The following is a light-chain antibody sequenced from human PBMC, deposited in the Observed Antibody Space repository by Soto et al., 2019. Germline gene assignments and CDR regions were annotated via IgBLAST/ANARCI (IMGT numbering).Light chain of an antibody. J-gene: IGKJ1*01. CDR2: DAS. V-gene: IGKV1-5*01. CDR3: QHMRT. CDR1: QNINNW. Sequence: DIQMTQSPSTLSASIGDRVTITCRASQNINNWIAWYQQKPGKAPKFLIYDASTLESGVPSRFSGSGFGTEFSLTISSLQQDDFGSYYCQHMRTFGQGTKVEMK.